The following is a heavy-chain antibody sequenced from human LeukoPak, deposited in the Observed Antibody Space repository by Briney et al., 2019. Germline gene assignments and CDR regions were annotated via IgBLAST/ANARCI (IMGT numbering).Heavy chain of an antibody. CDR1: GGSYSGYY. CDR2: INHSGST. V-gene: IGHV4-34*01. Sequence: PSETLSLTCAVYGGSYSGYYWSWIRQPPGKGLERIGEINHSGSTNYNPSLKSRVTISVDTSKNQFSLKLSSVTAADTAVYYCARGQSSGLENWFDPWGQGTLVTVSS. D-gene: IGHD6-19*01. CDR3: ARGQSSGLENWFDP. J-gene: IGHJ5*02.